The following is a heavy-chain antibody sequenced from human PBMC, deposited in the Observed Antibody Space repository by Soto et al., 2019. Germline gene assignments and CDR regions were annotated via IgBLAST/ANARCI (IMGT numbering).Heavy chain of an antibody. CDR3: ARDPDYDILTGHTLSYYYYGMDV. Sequence: GGSLRLSCAASGFTSSSYAMHWVRQAPGKGLEWVAVISYDGSNKYYADSVKGRFTISRDNSKNTLYLQMNSRRAEDTAVYYCARDPDYDILTGHTLSYYYYGMDVWGQGTTVTVSS. CDR2: ISYDGSNK. CDR1: GFTSSSYA. D-gene: IGHD3-9*01. J-gene: IGHJ6*02. V-gene: IGHV3-30-3*01.